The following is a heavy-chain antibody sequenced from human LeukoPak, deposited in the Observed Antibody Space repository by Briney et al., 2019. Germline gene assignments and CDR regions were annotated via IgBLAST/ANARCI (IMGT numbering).Heavy chain of an antibody. V-gene: IGHV3-30*18. D-gene: IGHD5-24*01. CDR3: AKATSEGRWAPYDMDV. CDR2: ISYHGSDE. Sequence: GGSLRLSCAASGFTFSTYNIHWVRQAPGKGLEWVAAISYHGSDEYYADSVKGRFTISRDNSKTTLYLYMNSLRPEDTAVYYCAKATSEGRWAPYDMDVWGQGTTVIVSS. CDR1: GFTFSTYN. J-gene: IGHJ6*02.